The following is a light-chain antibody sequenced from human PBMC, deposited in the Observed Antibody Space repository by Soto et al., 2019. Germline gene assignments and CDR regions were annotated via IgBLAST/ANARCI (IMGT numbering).Light chain of an antibody. J-gene: IGKJ4*01. V-gene: IGKV1-27*01. CDR3: QMHNGARRS. CDR1: QGISNY. Sequence: DIQMTPSPSSLSASVGDSVTITCRTSQGISNYLAWYQQKPGKVPKLLIYAASTLQSGVPSRFSGNGSGTDFTLTIGSLQPEDVATYYCQMHNGARRSFGGGTKVEIK. CDR2: AAS.